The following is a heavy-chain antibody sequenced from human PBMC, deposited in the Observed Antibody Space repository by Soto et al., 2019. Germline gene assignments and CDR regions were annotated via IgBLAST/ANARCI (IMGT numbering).Heavy chain of an antibody. Sequence: GGSLRLSCXASGFTFSSYAMRWVRQAPVKGLEWVSAISGSGGSTYYADSVKGRFTISRDNSTNTLYLQMNSLRAEDTAVYYCGRRGSGSYYDYWGQGTLVTVSS. CDR1: GFTFSSYA. CDR2: ISGSGGST. V-gene: IGHV3-23*01. J-gene: IGHJ4*02. CDR3: GRRGSGSYYDY. D-gene: IGHD1-26*01.